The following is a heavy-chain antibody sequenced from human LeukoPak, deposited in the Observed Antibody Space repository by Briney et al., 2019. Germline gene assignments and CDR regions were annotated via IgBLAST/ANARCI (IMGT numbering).Heavy chain of an antibody. CDR3: ARGDCSSTSCQGIDY. CDR1: GFTFSSYS. V-gene: IGHV3-21*01. D-gene: IGHD2-2*01. J-gene: IGHJ4*02. CDR2: ISSSSSYI. Sequence: GGSLRLSCAASGFTFSSYSMNWVRQAPGKGLEWVSPISSSSSYIYYADSVKGRFTISRDNAKNSLYLQMNSLRAEDTAVYYCARGDCSSTSCQGIDYWGQGTLVTVSS.